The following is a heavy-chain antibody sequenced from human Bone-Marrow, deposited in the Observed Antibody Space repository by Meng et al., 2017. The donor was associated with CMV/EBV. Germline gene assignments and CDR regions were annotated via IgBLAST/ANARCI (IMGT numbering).Heavy chain of an antibody. Sequence: GGSLRLSRVASGFTFVSYWLSWVRQAPGKGLEWVANIKQDGSEKYYVDSVKGRFTISRDNAKNSLYLQMNSLKTEDTAVYYCTTDPIAARPADYYDKGVWGQGATVTGSS. V-gene: IGHV3-7*03. J-gene: IGHJ6*01. D-gene: IGHD6-6*01. CDR2: IKQDGSEK. CDR3: TTDPIAARPADYYDKGV. CDR1: GFTFVSYW.